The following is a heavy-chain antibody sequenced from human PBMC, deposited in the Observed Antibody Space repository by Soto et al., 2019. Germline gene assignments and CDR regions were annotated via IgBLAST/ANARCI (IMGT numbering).Heavy chain of an antibody. J-gene: IGHJ6*01. Sequence: SVKVSCKASGGTFSSYAISWVRQAPGQGLEWMGGIIPIFGTANYAQKFQGRVTITADESTSTAYMELSSLRSEDTAVYYCAREVVLVVSIPKSGMHVWGQGTTVTFSS. CDR3: AREVVLVVSIPKSGMHV. CDR2: IIPIFGTA. D-gene: IGHD2-21*01. CDR1: GGTFSSYA. V-gene: IGHV1-69*13.